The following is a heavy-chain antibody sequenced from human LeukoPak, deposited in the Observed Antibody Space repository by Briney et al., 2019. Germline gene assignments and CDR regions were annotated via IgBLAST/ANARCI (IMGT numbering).Heavy chain of an antibody. V-gene: IGHV3-30*18. CDR2: ISYGGSNK. CDR1: GFTFRTYG. D-gene: IGHD2-15*01. J-gene: IGHJ4*02. Sequence: GRSLRLSCAASGFTFRTYGMHWVRQAPGKGLEWVAVISYGGSNKYYADSVKGRFTISRDNSKNTLYLQMNGLRAEDTAVYYCAKPDTETDIVVVVAAPPPFDYWGQGTLVTVSS. CDR3: AKPDTETDIVVVVAAPPPFDY.